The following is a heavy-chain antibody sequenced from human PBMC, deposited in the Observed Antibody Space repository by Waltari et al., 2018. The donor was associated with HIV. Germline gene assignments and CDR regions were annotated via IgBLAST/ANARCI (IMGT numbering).Heavy chain of an antibody. CDR3: ASIAYCGGDCYPRGMDV. D-gene: IGHD2-21*02. V-gene: IGHV3-66*01. CDR2: IYSGGST. J-gene: IGHJ6*02. CDR1: GFTVRSTN. Sequence: EVQLVESGGGLVQPGGSLRLSCAASGFTVRSTNMSRVRQAPGKGLEWVSVIYSGGSTYYADSVKGRFTISRDNSKNTLYLQMNSLRAEDTAVYYCASIAYCGGDCYPRGMDVWGQGTTVTVSS.